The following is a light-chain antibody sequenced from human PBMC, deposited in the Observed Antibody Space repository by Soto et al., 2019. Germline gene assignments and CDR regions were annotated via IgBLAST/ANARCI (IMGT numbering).Light chain of an antibody. Sequence: DIQMTQSPSSLSASVGDRVTITCRASQSIRSYLNWYQQKPEKAPELLIYEASSLQSGDPSRFSGSGSGTDFTLTISSLQPEDFATYYCQQSYTTPFTFGPGTKVDIK. CDR2: EAS. CDR3: QQSYTTPFT. J-gene: IGKJ3*01. CDR1: QSIRSY. V-gene: IGKV1-39*01.